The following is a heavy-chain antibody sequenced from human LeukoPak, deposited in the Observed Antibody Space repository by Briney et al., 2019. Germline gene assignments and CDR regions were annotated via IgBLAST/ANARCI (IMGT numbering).Heavy chain of an antibody. J-gene: IGHJ4*02. V-gene: IGHV1-46*01. CDR2: INPSGGST. CDR1: GYTFTSYY. D-gene: IGHD3-22*01. Sequence: ASVKVSCKASGYTFTSYYMHWVRQAPGQGLEWMGIINPSGGSTSYAQKFQGRVTITRDTSTSTVYMELSSLRSEDTAVYYCARGAPNYYDSSGYSPYYFDYWGQGTLVTVSS. CDR3: ARGAPNYYDSSGYSPYYFDY.